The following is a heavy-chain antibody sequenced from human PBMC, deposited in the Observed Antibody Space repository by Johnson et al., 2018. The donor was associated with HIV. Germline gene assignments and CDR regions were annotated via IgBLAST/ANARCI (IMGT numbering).Heavy chain of an antibody. Sequence: QEKLVESGGGLVQPGGSLRLSCAASGFTFSSYDMHWVRQATGKGLEWVAVIWYDGSNKYYADSVKGRFTISRDNSKNTLHLQMNSLRPEDTAVYYCAREGFVVLPAARRLFAFDIWGQGTMVTVSS. J-gene: IGHJ3*02. V-gene: IGHV3-33*08. D-gene: IGHD2-2*01. CDR1: GFTFSSYD. CDR3: AREGFVVLPAARRLFAFDI. CDR2: IWYDGSNK.